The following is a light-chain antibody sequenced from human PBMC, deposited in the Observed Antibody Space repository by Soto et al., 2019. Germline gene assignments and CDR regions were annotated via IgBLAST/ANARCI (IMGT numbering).Light chain of an antibody. Sequence: EIVMTQSPATLSVSPGEGATLSCRASQSVSSNLAWYQQKPGQVPRLLIYGPSTRATGIPARFSGSGSGTEFTLTISSLQPEEIAAYYCQQYNNWPAITFGQGTRLEIK. CDR3: QQYNNWPAIT. V-gene: IGKV3-15*01. CDR1: QSVSSN. CDR2: GPS. J-gene: IGKJ5*01.